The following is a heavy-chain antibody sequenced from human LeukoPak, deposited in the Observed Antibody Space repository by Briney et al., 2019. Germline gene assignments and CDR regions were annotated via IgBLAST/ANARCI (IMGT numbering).Heavy chain of an antibody. CDR2: IKQDGSEK. CDR3: AKGLSSWATEYFQH. J-gene: IGHJ1*01. Sequence: GGSLRLSCAASGFTFSSYWMSWVRQAPGKGLEWVANIKQDGSEKYYVDSVKGRFTISRDNAKNSLYLQMNSLRAEDTAVYYCAKGLSSWATEYFQHWGQGTLVTVSS. CDR1: GFTFSSYW. D-gene: IGHD6-13*01. V-gene: IGHV3-7*03.